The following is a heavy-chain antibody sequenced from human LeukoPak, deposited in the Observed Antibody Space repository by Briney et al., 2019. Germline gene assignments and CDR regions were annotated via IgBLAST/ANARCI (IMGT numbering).Heavy chain of an antibody. CDR1: GFTFSSYW. CDR2: INSEGSST. CDR3: ASSIVVVTARYNWFDP. V-gene: IGHV3-74*01. D-gene: IGHD2-21*02. J-gene: IGHJ5*02. Sequence: GGSLRLSCAASGFTFSSYWMHWVRQAPGKGLVWVSRINSEGSSTRYADTVKGRIIISRDNAKNTLYLQMNSLRAEDTAVYYCASSIVVVTARYNWFDPWGQGTLVTVSS.